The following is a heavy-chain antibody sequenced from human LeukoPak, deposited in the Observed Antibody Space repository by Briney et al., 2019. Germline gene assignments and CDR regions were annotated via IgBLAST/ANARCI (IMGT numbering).Heavy chain of an antibody. D-gene: IGHD3-22*01. CDR1: GVAFDSHG. Sequence: GGSLRLSCAASGVAFDSHGMHWVRQSPGKGLDWVAVIWYDGSNKDYADSVKGRFTISRDNSKNTLYLQMNSLRAEDTAVYYCARARNNYDSSSFSALDYWGQGTLVTVSS. CDR3: ARARNNYDSSSFSALDY. CDR2: IWYDGSNK. J-gene: IGHJ4*02. V-gene: IGHV3-33*01.